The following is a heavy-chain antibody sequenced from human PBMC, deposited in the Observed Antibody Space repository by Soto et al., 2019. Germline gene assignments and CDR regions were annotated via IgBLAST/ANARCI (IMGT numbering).Heavy chain of an antibody. J-gene: IGHJ4*02. CDR3: AKFRAGLGSQTDS. CDR2: VGVSGATT. D-gene: IGHD3-10*01. Sequence: EVQLLESGGNLVQPGGSLRLSCAASGFTFSSYAMSWVRQAPGKGLEWVSTVGVSGATTYYTDSVKGRFTISRDNSNNSLFLQMHSLRADDTAIYYCAKFRAGLGSQTDSWGQGTLVTVSS. CDR1: GFTFSSYA. V-gene: IGHV3-23*01.